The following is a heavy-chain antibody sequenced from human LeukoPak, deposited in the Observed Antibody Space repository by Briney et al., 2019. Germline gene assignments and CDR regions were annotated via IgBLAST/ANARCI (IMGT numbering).Heavy chain of an antibody. V-gene: IGHV3-7*01. CDR1: GFTFRSYW. Sequence: GGSLRLSCAASGFTFRSYWMRWVRQAPGKGLEWVANIKQDGSEKYYVDSVKGRFTISRDNAKNSLYLQMNSLRAEDTAVYYCARGAGSYWGQGTLVTVSS. J-gene: IGHJ4*02. CDR3: ARGAGSY. CDR2: IKQDGSEK. D-gene: IGHD2-15*01.